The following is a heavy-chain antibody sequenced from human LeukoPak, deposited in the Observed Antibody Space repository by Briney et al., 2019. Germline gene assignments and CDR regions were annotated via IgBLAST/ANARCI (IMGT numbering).Heavy chain of an antibody. D-gene: IGHD6-13*01. J-gene: IGHJ4*02. CDR3: ARLARPNSSSWYMDY. Sequence: SQTLSLTYTVSGGSISSGGYYWSWIRQPPGKGLEWIGYIYHSGSTYYNPSLKSRVTISVDRSKNQFSLKLSSVTAADTAVYYCARLARPNSSSWYMDYWGQGTLVTVSS. CDR2: IYHSGST. V-gene: IGHV4-30-2*01. CDR1: GGSISSGGYY.